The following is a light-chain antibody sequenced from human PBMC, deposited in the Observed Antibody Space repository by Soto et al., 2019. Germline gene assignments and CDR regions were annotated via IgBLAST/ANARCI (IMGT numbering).Light chain of an antibody. V-gene: IGKV1-39*01. CDR2: SSS. CDR3: LQTFTTHIT. J-gene: IGKJ4*01. CDR1: QNIADY. Sequence: DIQMTQSPSSLSASAGDTVTITCRASQNIADYLSWYQQKPGKAPKLLMYSSSILHDGVSSRFSGAGSGTDFTLTITGLQPEDFAIYYCLQTFTTHITFGGGTPVEVK.